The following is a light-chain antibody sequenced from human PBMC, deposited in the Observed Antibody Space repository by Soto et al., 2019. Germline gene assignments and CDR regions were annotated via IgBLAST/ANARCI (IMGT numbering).Light chain of an antibody. Sequence: QSVLTQPASVSGSPGQSITISCTGTSSNVGSYKLVSWYQQHPGKDPKLMIFEVNKRPSGVSNRFSGSKSGNTASLTISGLKVEDEADYYCCSSGGSPTYVFGPGTKLTVL. CDR3: CSSGGSPTYV. CDR2: EVN. V-gene: IGLV2-23*02. J-gene: IGLJ1*01. CDR1: SSNVGSYKL.